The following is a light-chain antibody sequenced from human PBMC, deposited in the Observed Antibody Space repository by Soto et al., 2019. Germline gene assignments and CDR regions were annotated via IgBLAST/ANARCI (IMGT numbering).Light chain of an antibody. CDR3: CSYAGSSTPYV. V-gene: IGLV2-23*01. J-gene: IGLJ1*01. Sequence: QSALTQPASVSGSPGQSITISCTGTSSDVDSYNLVSWYQQHPGKAPKLMIYEGSKRPSGVSNRFSGSKSGNTASLTISGLQAEDEADYYCCSYAGSSTPYVFGTGTKVTVL. CDR2: EGS. CDR1: SSDVDSYNL.